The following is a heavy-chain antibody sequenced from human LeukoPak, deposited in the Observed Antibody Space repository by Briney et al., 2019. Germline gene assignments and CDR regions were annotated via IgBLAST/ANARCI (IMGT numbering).Heavy chain of an antibody. CDR1: GFTFSGYE. CDR3: ARQALLDSGSYDWFDP. V-gene: IGHV3-48*03. D-gene: IGHD1-26*01. J-gene: IGHJ5*02. CDR2: ISSSGSTI. Sequence: GGSLRLSCAASGFTFSGYEMNWVRQAPGKGLEWVSYISSSGSTIYYADSVKGRFTISRDNAKNSLYLQMNSLRAEDTAVYYCARQALLDSGSYDWFDPWGQGTLVTVSS.